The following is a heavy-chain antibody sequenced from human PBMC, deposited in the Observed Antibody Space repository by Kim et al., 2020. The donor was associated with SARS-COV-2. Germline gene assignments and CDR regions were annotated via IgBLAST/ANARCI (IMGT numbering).Heavy chain of an antibody. CDR3: AREGVWKWWHQHTSSGVNWFDP. V-gene: IGHV4-34*01. D-gene: IGHD2-15*01. CDR1: GGSFSGYY. Sequence: SETLSLTCAVYGGSFSGYYWSWIRQPPGKGLEWIGEINHSGSTNYNPSLKSRVTISVDTSKNQFSLKLSSVTAADTAVYYCAREGVWKWWHQHTSSGVNWFDPWGQGTLVTVSS. J-gene: IGHJ5*02. CDR2: INHSGST.